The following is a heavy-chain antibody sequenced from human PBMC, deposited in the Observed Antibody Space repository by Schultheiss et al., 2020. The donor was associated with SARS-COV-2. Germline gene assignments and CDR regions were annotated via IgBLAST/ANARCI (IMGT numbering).Heavy chain of an antibody. Sequence: SETLSLTCAVSGYSISSGYYWGWIRQPPGKGLEWIGYIYYSGSTNYNPSLKSRVTISVDTSKNQFSLKLSSVTAADTAVYYCARGVAVAGNAFDIWGQGTMVTVSS. D-gene: IGHD6-19*01. CDR3: ARGVAVAGNAFDI. CDR2: IYYSGST. CDR1: GYSISSGYY. V-gene: IGHV4-61*01. J-gene: IGHJ3*02.